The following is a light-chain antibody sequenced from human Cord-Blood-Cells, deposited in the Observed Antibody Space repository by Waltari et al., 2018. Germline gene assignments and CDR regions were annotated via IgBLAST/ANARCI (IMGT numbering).Light chain of an antibody. CDR2: AAS. Sequence: DIQMTQSPSSLSASVGDRVTITCRASQSISSYLNWYQQKPGKGSKLLIYAASSLQSGVTSRFSGSGSGTDFTLTISSLQPEDFATYYCQQSYSTPYTFGQGTKLEIK. CDR3: QQSYSTPYT. CDR1: QSISSY. V-gene: IGKV1-39*01. J-gene: IGKJ2*01.